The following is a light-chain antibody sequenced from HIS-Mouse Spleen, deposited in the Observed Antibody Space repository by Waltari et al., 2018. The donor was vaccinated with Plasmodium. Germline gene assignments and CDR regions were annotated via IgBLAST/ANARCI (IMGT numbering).Light chain of an antibody. CDR2: GAS. CDR1: QSVSSN. V-gene: IGKV3-15*01. J-gene: IGKJ3*01. CDR3: QQYNNWSFT. Sequence: EIVMKQSPATLSVSPGERATLSCRASQSVSSNLAWYQQKPGQAPRLLNYGASTRATGIPARFSGSGSGTEFTLTISSLQSEDFAVYYCQQYNNWSFTFGPGTKVDIK.